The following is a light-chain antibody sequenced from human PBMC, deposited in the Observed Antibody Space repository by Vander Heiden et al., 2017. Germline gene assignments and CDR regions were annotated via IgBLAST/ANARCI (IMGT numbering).Light chain of an antibody. Sequence: QSALTQPPSASESPGQSVTIPCTGTSSDVGGYNYVSWYQQHPGKAPKLMIYEVSKRPSGVPDRFSGSKSGNTASLTVSGLQAEDEADYYCSSYAGSNLYVFGTGTKVTVL. CDR3: SSYAGSNLYV. CDR1: SSDVGGYNY. V-gene: IGLV2-8*01. J-gene: IGLJ1*01. CDR2: EVS.